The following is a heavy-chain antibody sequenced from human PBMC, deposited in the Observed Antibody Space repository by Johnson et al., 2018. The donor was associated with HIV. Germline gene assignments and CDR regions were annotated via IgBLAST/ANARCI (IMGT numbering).Heavy chain of an antibody. CDR3: VKEAGSGSYSPWRPDAFDI. J-gene: IGHJ3*02. CDR2: IGWNGLTI. V-gene: IGHV3-9*01. Sequence: VQLVESGGGFVHPGGSLRLSCAASGFTFDDYAMHWVRQGPGKGLERVAGIGWNGLTIGYVDSVKGRFTISRDDATNSLYLRMDSLRTEDTALYYCVKEAGSGSYSPWRPDAFDIWGQGTMVTVSS. CDR1: GFTFDDYA. D-gene: IGHD3-10*01.